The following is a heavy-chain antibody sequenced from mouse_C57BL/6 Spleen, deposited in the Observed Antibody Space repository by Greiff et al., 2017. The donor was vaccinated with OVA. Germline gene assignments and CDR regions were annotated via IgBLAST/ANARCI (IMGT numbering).Heavy chain of an antibody. V-gene: IGHV1-80*01. CDR3: ARRDYYYGSSYGAMDY. Sequence: VKLMESGAELVKPGASVKISCKASGYAFSSYWMNWVKQRPGKGLAWIGQIYPGDGDTNYNGKFKGKATLTADKSSSTAYMQLSSLTSEDSAVYFCARRDYYYGSSYGAMDYWGQGTSVTVSS. CDR1: GYAFSSYW. J-gene: IGHJ4*01. CDR2: IYPGDGDT. D-gene: IGHD1-1*01.